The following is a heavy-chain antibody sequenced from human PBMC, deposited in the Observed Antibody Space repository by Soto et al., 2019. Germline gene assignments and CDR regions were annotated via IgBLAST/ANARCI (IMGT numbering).Heavy chain of an antibody. D-gene: IGHD3-10*01. V-gene: IGHV5-10-1*01. Sequence: GESLKISCKGSGYSFTSYWINWVRQMPGKGLEWMGRIDPSDSYTNYSPSFQGHVTISADKSISTAYLQWSSLKASDTAMYYCARHYYGSGSYYWSPYYYGMDVWGQGTTVTVSS. J-gene: IGHJ6*02. CDR3: ARHYYGSGSYYWSPYYYGMDV. CDR2: IDPSDSYT. CDR1: GYSFTSYW.